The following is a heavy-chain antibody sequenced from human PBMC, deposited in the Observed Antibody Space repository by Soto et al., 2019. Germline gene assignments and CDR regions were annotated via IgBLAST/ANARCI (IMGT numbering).Heavy chain of an antibody. CDR1: GGSISSGGYS. J-gene: IGHJ4*02. Sequence: QLQLQESGSGLVKPSQTLSLTCAVSGGSISSGGYSWSWMRQPPGKGLEWIGYIYHSGSTYYNPSIKRRVTTSVDRAKNQFSRKLSSVTDADTVVYYCARVPDYWGQGTLVTVSS. CDR3: ARVPDY. CDR2: IYHSGST. V-gene: IGHV4-30-2*01.